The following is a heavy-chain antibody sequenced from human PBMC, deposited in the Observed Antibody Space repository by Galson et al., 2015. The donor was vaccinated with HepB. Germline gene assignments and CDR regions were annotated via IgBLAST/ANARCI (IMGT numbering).Heavy chain of an antibody. V-gene: IGHV3-30*04. CDR2: VSSDESNK. CDR3: ARTFYFDY. J-gene: IGHJ4*02. Sequence: LRLSCAASGFTFSAYAMHWVRQAPGKGLEWVALVSSDESNKYYADSVRGRFTISRDNSRNTVYLQMNSLRAEDTAVYYCARTFYFDYWGQGTLFTVSS. CDR1: GFTFSAYA.